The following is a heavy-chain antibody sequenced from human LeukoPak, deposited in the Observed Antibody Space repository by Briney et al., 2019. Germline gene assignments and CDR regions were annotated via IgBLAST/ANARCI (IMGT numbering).Heavy chain of an antibody. V-gene: IGHV6-1*01. CDR3: ARDKSLAFDF. D-gene: IGHD3-16*02. J-gene: IGHJ3*01. Sequence: SQTLSLTCAISGDSVSSRNIAWNWIRQSPSRGLEWLGRIYYTSKWNYDYVISMKGRITINPDTSKNQFSLQLNSVTPEDTAIYYCARDKSLAFDFWGRGTVVTVSS. CDR2: IYYTSKWNY. CDR1: GDSVSSRNIA.